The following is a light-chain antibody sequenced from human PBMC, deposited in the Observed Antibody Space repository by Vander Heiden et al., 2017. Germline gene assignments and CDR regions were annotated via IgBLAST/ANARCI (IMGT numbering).Light chain of an antibody. CDR1: RSILYNSNNKNY. Sequence: DIVMTPSPDSLAVSLGERATIDCKSSRSILYNSNNKNYLAWYQQKPGQPPKLLIYWASTRESGVPDRFSGSGSGTDFTLTISSLQAEDVAVYYCQQYYSSPPSFGQGTKLEIK. J-gene: IGKJ2*03. V-gene: IGKV4-1*01. CDR3: QQYYSSPPS. CDR2: WAS.